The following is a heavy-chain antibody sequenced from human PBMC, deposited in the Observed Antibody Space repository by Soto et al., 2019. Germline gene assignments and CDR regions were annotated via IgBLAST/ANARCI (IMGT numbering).Heavy chain of an antibody. J-gene: IGHJ6*02. D-gene: IGHD4-17*01. CDR2: ISAYNGNT. V-gene: IGHV1-18*01. CDR1: GYTFTSYG. CDR3: AGGSKTPYDYGDYSESYYYYGMDV. Sequence: ASVKVSCKASGYTFTSYGISWVRQAPGQGLEWMGWISAYNGNTNYAQKLQGRVTMTTDTSTSTAYMELRSLRSDDTGVYYCAGGSKTPYDYGDYSESYYYYGMDVWGQGTTVTVSS.